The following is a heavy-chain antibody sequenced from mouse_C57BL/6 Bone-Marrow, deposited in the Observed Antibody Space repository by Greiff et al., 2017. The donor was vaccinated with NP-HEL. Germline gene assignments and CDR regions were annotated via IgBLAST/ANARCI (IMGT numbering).Heavy chain of an antibody. J-gene: IGHJ3*01. Sequence: QVQLQQSGAELARPGASVKLSCKASGYTFTSYGISWVKQRTGQGLEWIGEIYPRSGNTYYNEKFKGKDTLTADKSSSTAYMELRSLTSEDAAVYFCARAGTRFAYWGQGTLVTVSA. D-gene: IGHD3-1*01. CDR1: GYTFTSYG. CDR3: ARAGTRFAY. CDR2: IYPRSGNT. V-gene: IGHV1-81*01.